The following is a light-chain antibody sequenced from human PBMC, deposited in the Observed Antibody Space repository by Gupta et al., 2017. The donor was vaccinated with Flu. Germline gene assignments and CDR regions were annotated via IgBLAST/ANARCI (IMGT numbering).Light chain of an antibody. CDR3: QQSDSSPYT. J-gene: IGKJ2*01. V-gene: IGKV1-39*01. CDR1: QSISTY. CDR2: AAS. Sequence: PSSLFASVGDRVTITCRASQSISTYLNWYQQKAGKGPKVLIHAASSLQSGVSSRFSGSGSGTDFTLTISSLQAEDSATYYCQQSDSSPYTFGQGTKLEIK.